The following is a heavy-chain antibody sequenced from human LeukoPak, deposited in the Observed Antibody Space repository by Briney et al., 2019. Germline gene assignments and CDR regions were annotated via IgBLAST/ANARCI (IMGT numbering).Heavy chain of an antibody. V-gene: IGHV3-48*02. CDR2: ISSSSSTI. J-gene: IGHJ4*02. D-gene: IGHD3-3*01. Sequence: GGSLRLSCAASGFTFSSYSMNWVRQAPGKGLEWVSYISSSSSTIYYADSVKGRFTISRDNAKNSLYLQMNSLRDEDTAVYYCARDETQHVYDSPSFNDYWGQGTLVTVSS. CDR1: GFTFSSYS. CDR3: ARDETQHVYDSPSFNDY.